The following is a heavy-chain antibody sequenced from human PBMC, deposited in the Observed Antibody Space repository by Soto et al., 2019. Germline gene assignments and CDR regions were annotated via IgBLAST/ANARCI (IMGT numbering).Heavy chain of an antibody. V-gene: IGHV1-69*06. J-gene: IGHJ3*02. Sequence: SVKVSCKTSGATFSSYAITWVRQAPGQGLEWMGGIVPTVDTSTYAQKFQGRVTITADKFTNTVYMELSSLRSEDTAVYYCATFTLQTRGGGGAFDIWGQGTMVTVSS. CDR1: GATFSSYA. D-gene: IGHD2-15*01. CDR3: ATFTLQTRGGGGAFDI. CDR2: IVPTVDTS.